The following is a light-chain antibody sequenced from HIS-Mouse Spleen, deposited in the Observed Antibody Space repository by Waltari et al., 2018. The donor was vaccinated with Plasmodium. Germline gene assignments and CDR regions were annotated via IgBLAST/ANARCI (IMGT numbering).Light chain of an antibody. CDR3: CSYAGSSTLV. CDR1: SSDVGSYNL. Sequence: GQSITISCTGTSSDVGSYNLVSWYQQHPGKAPKLMIYEGSKRPSGVSNRFSGSKSGNPASLTISGLQAEDEADYYCCSYAGSSTLVFGGGTKLTVL. CDR2: EGS. J-gene: IGLJ3*02. V-gene: IGLV2-23*01.